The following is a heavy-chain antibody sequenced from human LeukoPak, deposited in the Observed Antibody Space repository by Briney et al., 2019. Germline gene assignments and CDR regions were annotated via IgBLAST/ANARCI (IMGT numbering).Heavy chain of an antibody. CDR2: ISYDGSNK. Sequence: GGYLRLSCAASGFTFSSYAMHWVRQAPGKGLEWVAVISYDGSNKYYADSVKGRFTIPRDNSKNTLYLQMNSLRAEDTAVYYCARDSLYYYGSGSYLDYWGQGTLVTVSS. CDR1: GFTFSSYA. V-gene: IGHV3-30-3*01. J-gene: IGHJ4*02. D-gene: IGHD3-10*01. CDR3: ARDSLYYYGSGSYLDY.